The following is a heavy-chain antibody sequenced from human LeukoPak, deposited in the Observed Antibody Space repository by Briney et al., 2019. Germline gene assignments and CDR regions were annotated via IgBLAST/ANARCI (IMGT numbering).Heavy chain of an antibody. Sequence: PGGSLRLSCAASGFTVNNNYMTWVRQAPGKGLEWVSLIYSAGSTYYADSVKGRFTISRDNSKNTLYLEMNSLRVEDTAIYYCARGVRGDCRSTSCYVLYYYYYMDVWGEGTSVTVSS. V-gene: IGHV3-66*01. D-gene: IGHD2-2*01. J-gene: IGHJ6*03. CDR1: GFTVNNNY. CDR2: IYSAGST. CDR3: ARGVRGDCRSTSCYVLYYYYYMDV.